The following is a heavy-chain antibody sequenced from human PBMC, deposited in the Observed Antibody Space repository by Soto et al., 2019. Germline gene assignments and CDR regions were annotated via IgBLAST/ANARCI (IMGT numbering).Heavy chain of an antibody. CDR3: ARHQVLRFLEWLLFYGMDV. Sequence: PSETLSLTCTVSGGSISSSSYYWGWIRQPPGKGLEWIGSIYYSGNTYYNPSLKSRVTISVDTSKNQFSLKLSSVTAADTAVYYCARHQVLRFLEWLLFYGMDVWGQGTTVTVSS. V-gene: IGHV4-39*01. CDR1: GGSISSSSYY. D-gene: IGHD3-3*01. J-gene: IGHJ6*02. CDR2: IYYSGNT.